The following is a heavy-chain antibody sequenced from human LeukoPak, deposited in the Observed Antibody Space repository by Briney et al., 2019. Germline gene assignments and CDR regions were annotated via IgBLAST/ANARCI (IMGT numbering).Heavy chain of an antibody. D-gene: IGHD3-9*01. V-gene: IGHV3-7*01. J-gene: IGHJ4*02. Sequence: PGGSLRLSCAASGFTFSSYWMSWVRQAPGKGLEWVANIKQDGSEKYYVDSVKGRFTISRDNAKNSLYLQMNSLRAEDTAVYYCARGGGVLRYFDWLLYHDYWGQGTLVTVSS. CDR1: GFTFSSYW. CDR3: ARGGGVLRYFDWLLYHDY. CDR2: IKQDGSEK.